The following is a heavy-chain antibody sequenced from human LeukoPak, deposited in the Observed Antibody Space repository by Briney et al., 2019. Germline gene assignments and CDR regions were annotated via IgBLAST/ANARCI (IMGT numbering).Heavy chain of an antibody. J-gene: IGHJ4*02. CDR1: GFTFSRYG. CDR2: IWYDGSNK. D-gene: IGHD3-22*01. Sequence: PGGSLRLSCAASGFTFSRYGMHWVRQAPGKGLEWVAVIWYDGSNKYYAESVKGRFTISRDNSKNTLHLQMNSLRAEDTAVYYCARDRGGSGFYYSDYWGLGTLVTVSS. CDR3: ARDRGGSGFYYSDY. V-gene: IGHV3-33*01.